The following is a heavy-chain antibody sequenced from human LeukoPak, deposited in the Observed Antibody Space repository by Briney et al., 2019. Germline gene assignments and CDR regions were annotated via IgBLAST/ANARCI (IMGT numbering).Heavy chain of an antibody. J-gene: IGHJ4*02. V-gene: IGHV1-8*01. CDR3: ARGRAGVAARSRSYYFDY. D-gene: IGHD6-6*01. CDR2: MNPNSGNT. CDR1: GYTFTSYD. Sequence: ASMKVSCKASGYTFTSYDINWVRQATGQGLEWMGWMNPNSGNTGYAQKFQCRVTMTRNTSISTAYMELSSLRSEDTAVYYCARGRAGVAARSRSYYFDYWGQGTLVTVSS.